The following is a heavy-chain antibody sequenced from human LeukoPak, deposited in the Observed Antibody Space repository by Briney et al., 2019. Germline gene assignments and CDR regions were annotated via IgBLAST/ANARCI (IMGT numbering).Heavy chain of an antibody. D-gene: IGHD6-13*01. J-gene: IGHJ6*03. CDR3: ARGLQQLVRGFNYYFMDV. V-gene: IGHV3-48*01. CDR1: GFTFSSYS. Sequence: GGSLRLSCAASGFTFSSYSMNWVRQAPGKGLEWASYITSSSSSIYYADSVRGRFTISRDNAKNSLYLQMNSLRAEDTAVYYCARGLQQLVRGFNYYFMDVWGKGTTVTVSS. CDR2: ITSSSSSI.